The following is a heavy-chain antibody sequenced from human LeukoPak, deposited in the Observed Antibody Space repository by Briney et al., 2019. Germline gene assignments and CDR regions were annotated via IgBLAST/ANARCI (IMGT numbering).Heavy chain of an antibody. CDR1: GGSFSGYY. CDR2: INHSGST. J-gene: IGHJ4*02. D-gene: IGHD3-10*01. Sequence: PSETLSLTCAVYGGSFSGYYWSWIRQPPGKGLEWIGEINHSGSTNYNPSLESRVTISVDTSKNQFSLKLSSVTAADTAVYYCARGPVDYYGSGSLDYWGQGTLVTVSS. CDR3: ARGPVDYYGSGSLDY. V-gene: IGHV4-34*01.